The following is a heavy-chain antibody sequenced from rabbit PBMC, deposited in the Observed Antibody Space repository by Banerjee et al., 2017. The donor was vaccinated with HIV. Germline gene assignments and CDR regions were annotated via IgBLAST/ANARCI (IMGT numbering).Heavy chain of an antibody. V-gene: IGHV1S45*01. CDR1: GFSFSSSYW. CDR3: ARAGYVGYGAATGCSL. D-gene: IGHD6-1*01. J-gene: IGHJ3*01. CDR2: IDTGTGGTT. Sequence: QQQLEESGGDLVKPEGSLTLTCTASGFSFSSSYWMCWVRQAPGKGLEWSACIDTGTGGTTWYASWAKGRFTISKTSSTTVTLQMTSLTAADTATYFCARAGYVGYGAATGCSLWGQGTL.